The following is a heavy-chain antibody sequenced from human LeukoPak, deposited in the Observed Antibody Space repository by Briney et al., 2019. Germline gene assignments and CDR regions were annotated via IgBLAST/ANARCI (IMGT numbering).Heavy chain of an antibody. CDR2: ISYDGSNK. V-gene: IGHV3-30*04. Sequence: PGGSLRLSCAASGFTFSSYAMHWVRQAPGKGLEWVAVISYDGSNKYYADSVKGRFTISRDNSENTLYLQMNSLRAEDTAVYYCARDIKDVWGQGTTVTVSS. CDR1: GFTFSSYA. J-gene: IGHJ6*02. CDR3: ARDIKDV.